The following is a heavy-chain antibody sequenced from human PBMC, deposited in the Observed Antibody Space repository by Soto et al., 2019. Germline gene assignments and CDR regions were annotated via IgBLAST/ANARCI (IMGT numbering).Heavy chain of an antibody. D-gene: IGHD4-17*01. V-gene: IGHV4-31*03. J-gene: IGHJ3*02. CDR1: GGSVTGSGFC. CDR3: ASRDYGYTFNI. CDR2: MCYSGST. Sequence: QVQLQESGPGLVKPSQTLSLTCTVSGGSVTGSGFCWSWIRQHPGEGLEFIGYMCYSGSTNYNPSLKSRVAISIDTSKNQFSPTLTFVTAADTAVYYCASRDYGYTFNIWGQGTMVTVSS.